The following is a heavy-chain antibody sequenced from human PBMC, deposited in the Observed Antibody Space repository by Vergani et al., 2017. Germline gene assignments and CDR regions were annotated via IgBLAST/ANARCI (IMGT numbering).Heavy chain of an antibody. J-gene: IGHJ4*02. Sequence: EVELVQSGPEMRKPGESLKISCKGSEYSFGNYWIGWVRQMPGKGLECMGIIYPADSDTRYSPSFQGQVTISADKSISTAFLQWDSLKASDTALYYCARHKTYTDSWGQGTLVTVSS. V-gene: IGHV5-51*01. CDR1: EYSFGNYW. CDR2: IYPADSDT. CDR3: ARHKTYTDS.